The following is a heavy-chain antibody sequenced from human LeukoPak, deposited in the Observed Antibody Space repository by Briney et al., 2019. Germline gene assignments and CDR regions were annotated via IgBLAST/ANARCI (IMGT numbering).Heavy chain of an antibody. Sequence: PGGSLRLSCAASGFSFSSYAMHWVRQAPGKGLEWVAVTWYDGSEKYYADSVKGRFTISRDNSKNTLQLQMSSLRVEDTAVYYCARDVKAGVGAFLYFDFWGQGTLVTVSS. CDR2: TWYDGSEK. J-gene: IGHJ4*02. CDR1: GFSFSSYA. V-gene: IGHV3-33*01. D-gene: IGHD1-26*01. CDR3: ARDVKAGVGAFLYFDF.